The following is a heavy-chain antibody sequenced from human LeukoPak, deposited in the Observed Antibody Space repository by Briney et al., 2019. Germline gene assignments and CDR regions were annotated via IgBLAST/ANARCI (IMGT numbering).Heavy chain of an antibody. J-gene: IGHJ4*02. Sequence: GGSLRLSCAASGLTFSSYGMHWVRQAPGKGLEWVAVIWYDGSNKYYADSVKGRFTISRDNSKNTLYRQMSSLRAEDTAMYYCARDAFQYYDICGLFDYWGQGTLGTVSS. CDR1: GLTFSSYG. D-gene: IGHD3-9*01. V-gene: IGHV3-33*01. CDR2: IWYDGSNK. CDR3: ARDAFQYYDICGLFDY.